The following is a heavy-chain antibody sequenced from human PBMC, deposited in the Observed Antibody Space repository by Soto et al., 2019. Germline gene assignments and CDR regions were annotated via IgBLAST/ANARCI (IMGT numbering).Heavy chain of an antibody. Sequence: QVQLVQYGAEVKKPGSSVKVSCKASVGTFSNYTISRARQAPGQGLEWMGRIIPILGIANYAQKFQGRVTITADKSTSTGYMELSSLRSEDTAVYYCAIELELPTPASVDYWGKGTLVSVSS. CDR1: VGTFSNYT. D-gene: IGHD1-7*01. CDR2: IIPILGIA. V-gene: IGHV1-69*02. J-gene: IGHJ4*02. CDR3: AIELELPTPASVDY.